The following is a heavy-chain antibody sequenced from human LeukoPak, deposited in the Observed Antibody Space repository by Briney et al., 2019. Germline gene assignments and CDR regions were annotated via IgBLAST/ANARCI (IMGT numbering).Heavy chain of an antibody. J-gene: IGHJ4*02. Sequence: GGSLRLSCAASGFTFSSYGMHWVRQAPGKGLEWVAVISHDGSNKYYADSVKGRFTISRDNSKNTLYLQMNSLRAEDTAVYYCAKASFDYWGQGTLVTVSS. CDR1: GFTFSSYG. CDR3: AKASFDY. CDR2: ISHDGSNK. V-gene: IGHV3-30*18.